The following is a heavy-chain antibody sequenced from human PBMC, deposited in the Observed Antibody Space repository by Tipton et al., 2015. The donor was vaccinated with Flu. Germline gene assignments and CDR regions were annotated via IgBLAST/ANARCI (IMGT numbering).Heavy chain of an antibody. J-gene: IGHJ4*02. CDR1: GFTFSDDY. CDR2: ISSSGSTI. V-gene: IGHV3-11*04. Sequence: QVQLVQSGGGLVKPGGYLRLSCAASGFTFSDDYMSWIRQPPGKGLEWVSHISSSGSTINYADSVKGRFTISRDNAKNSLYLQMNSLGAEDTAVYYCTRGFIRLCDYWGQGTLVSVSS. D-gene: IGHD3-16*02. CDR3: TRGFIRLCDY.